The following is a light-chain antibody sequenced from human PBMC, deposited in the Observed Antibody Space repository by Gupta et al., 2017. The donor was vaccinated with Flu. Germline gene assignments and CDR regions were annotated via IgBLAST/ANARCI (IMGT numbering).Light chain of an antibody. CDR3: QQYCSSPLT. J-gene: IGKJ4*01. CDR2: GAT. V-gene: IGKV3-20*01. Sequence: LSPGDGATRSCVVTNTIRSSSLAWYQQKPGQPPRLLIYGATSRDTGVPGRFSGSGSGTEFTLTISRVETEDFALYYCQQYCSSPLTFGRGTKVEIK. CDR1: NTIRSSS.